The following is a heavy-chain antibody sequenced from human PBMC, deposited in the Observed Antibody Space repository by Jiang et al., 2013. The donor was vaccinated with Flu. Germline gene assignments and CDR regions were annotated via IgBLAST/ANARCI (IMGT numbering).Heavy chain of an antibody. V-gene: IGHV5-51*01. J-gene: IGHJ4*02. CDR2: IYPGDSGT. CDR1: GYSFTSYW. D-gene: IGHD1-26*01. CDR3: ARGGGAVGATNTYFDY. Sequence: GAEVKKPGESLKISCKGSGYSFTSYWIGWVRQMPGKGLEWMGIIYPGDSGTRYSPSFQGQVTISADKSISTAYLQWSSLKASDTAMYYCARGGGAVGATNTYFDYWGQGTLVTVSS.